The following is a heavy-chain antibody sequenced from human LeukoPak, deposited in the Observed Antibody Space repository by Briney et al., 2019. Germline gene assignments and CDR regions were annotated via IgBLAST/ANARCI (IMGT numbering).Heavy chain of an antibody. CDR1: GFTFSSYA. Sequence: GGSLRLSCAASGFTFSSYAMHWVRQAPGKGLEWVAVISYDRSNKYYADSVKGRFTISRDNSKNTLYLQMNSLRAEDTAVYYCARDLWARSGVIYYYGMDVWGQGTTVTVSS. D-gene: IGHD6-19*01. V-gene: IGHV3-30-3*01. CDR3: ARDLWARSGVIYYYGMDV. CDR2: ISYDRSNK. J-gene: IGHJ6*02.